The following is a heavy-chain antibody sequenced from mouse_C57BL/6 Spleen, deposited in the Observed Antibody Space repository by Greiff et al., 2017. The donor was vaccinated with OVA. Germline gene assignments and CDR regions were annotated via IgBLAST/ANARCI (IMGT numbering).Heavy chain of an antibody. CDR1: GYTFTSYD. J-gene: IGHJ2*01. V-gene: IGHV1-85*01. D-gene: IGHD6-1*01. CDR3: ARGPAGYFDD. Sequence: QVQLKESGPELVTPGASVKLSCKASGYTFTSYDINWVKQRPGQGLEWIGWIYPRDGSTPYNEKFTGKATLTVDTSSSTAYMERHSLTTEDSAVYVCARGPAGYFDDWGQGTTLTVSS. CDR2: IYPRDGST.